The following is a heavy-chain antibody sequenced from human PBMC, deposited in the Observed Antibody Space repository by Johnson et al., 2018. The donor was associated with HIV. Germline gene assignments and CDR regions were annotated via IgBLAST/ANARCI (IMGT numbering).Heavy chain of an antibody. J-gene: IGHJ3*02. CDR2: MYYDGSNK. V-gene: IGHV3-30*19. D-gene: IGHD6-6*01. CDR3: ARDSEIAARRKRGAFDI. Sequence: QVQLVESGGGVVQPGRSLRLSCAASGFTLSSYGMHWVRQAPGKGLEWVAVMYYDGSNKYYADSVKGRFTISRDNAKNSLYLQMNSLRAEDTALYYCARDSEIAARRKRGAFDIWGQGTLVTVSS. CDR1: GFTLSSYG.